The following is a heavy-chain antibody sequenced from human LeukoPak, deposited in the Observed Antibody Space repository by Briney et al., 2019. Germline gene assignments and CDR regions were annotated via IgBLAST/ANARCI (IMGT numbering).Heavy chain of an antibody. CDR3: ARGGELWFGELLPDNWFDP. CDR2: ISAYNGNT. V-gene: IGHV1-18*01. D-gene: IGHD3-10*01. J-gene: IGHJ5*02. Sequence: ASVKVSCKASGYTFTSYGISWVRQAPGQGLGWMGWISAYNGNTNYAQKLQGRVTMTTDTSTSTAYMELRSLRSDDTAVYYCARGGELWFGELLPDNWFDPWGQGTLVTVSS. CDR1: GYTFTSYG.